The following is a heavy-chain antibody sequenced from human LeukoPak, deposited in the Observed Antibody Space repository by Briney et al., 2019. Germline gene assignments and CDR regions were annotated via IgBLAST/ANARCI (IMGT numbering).Heavy chain of an antibody. CDR1: GFAFSDYS. CDR2: ISVSGATV. CDR3: ARDSGSYYDRLDC. J-gene: IGHJ4*02. D-gene: IGHD3-22*01. V-gene: IGHV3-48*01. Sequence: PGGSLRLSCSASGFAFSDYSLNWVRQAPGKGLEWVSYISVSGATVYYADSVKGRFTISRDNARNSLYLQMNSLRAEDTAVCYCARDSGSYYDRLDCWGQGTLVTVSS.